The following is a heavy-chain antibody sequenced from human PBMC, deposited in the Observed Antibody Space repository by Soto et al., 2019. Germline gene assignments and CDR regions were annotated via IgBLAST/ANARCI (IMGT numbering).Heavy chain of an antibody. CDR3: ARDPGIADPQLYYGMDV. D-gene: IGHD6-13*01. CDR1: GFTFSSYG. J-gene: IGHJ6*02. V-gene: IGHV3-33*01. CDR2: IWYDGSNK. Sequence: QVQLVESGGGVVQPGRSLRLSCAASGFTFSSYGMHWVRQAPGKGLEWVAVIWYDGSNKYYADSVKGRFTISRDNSKNTLDLQMNSLRAEDTAVYYCARDPGIADPQLYYGMDVWGQGTTVTVSS.